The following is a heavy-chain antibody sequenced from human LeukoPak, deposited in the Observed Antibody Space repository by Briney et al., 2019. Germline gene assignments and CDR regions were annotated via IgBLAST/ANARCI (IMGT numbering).Heavy chain of an antibody. CDR2: INHSGST. CDR3: ARDKAGVRDYYYYMDV. Sequence: PSETLSLTCAVYGGSFSGYYWSWIRQPPGKGLEWIGEINHSGSTNYNPSLKSRVTMSVDTPKNQFSLKLSSVTAADTAVYYCARDKAGVRDYYYYMDVWGKGTTVTISS. D-gene: IGHD3-10*01. J-gene: IGHJ6*03. CDR1: GGSFSGYY. V-gene: IGHV4-34*01.